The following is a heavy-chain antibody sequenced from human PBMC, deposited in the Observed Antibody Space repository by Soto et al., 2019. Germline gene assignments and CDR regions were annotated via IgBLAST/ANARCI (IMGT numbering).Heavy chain of an antibody. CDR2: MNPSGGST. CDR3: ARNCSGTSCPFDY. D-gene: IGHD2-15*01. J-gene: IGHJ4*02. V-gene: IGHV1-46*01. Sequence: ASVKVSCKASGGTFGNSAISWVRQAPGQGLEWMGIMNPSGGSTTYAQKFQGRVTMTSDTSTRTIYMELTSLRSEDTAMYYCARNCSGTSCPFDYWGQGTLVTVSS. CDR1: GGTFGNSA.